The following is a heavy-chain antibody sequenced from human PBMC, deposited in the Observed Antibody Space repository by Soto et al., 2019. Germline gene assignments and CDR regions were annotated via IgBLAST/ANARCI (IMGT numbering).Heavy chain of an antibody. V-gene: IGHV1-46*01. CDR3: ARVPVSYRAPCSGGGCYLFDY. CDR2: INPSGIST. D-gene: IGHD2-15*01. J-gene: IGHJ4*02. Sequence: ASVKVSCKTSGYTFTNYYIHWVRQAPGQGLEWMGVINPSGISTTYAQKFQGRVTMTRDTSTSTVYMDLSSLRPEDTAVYFCARVPVSYRAPCSGGGCYLFDYWGQGTLVTVSS. CDR1: GYTFTNYY.